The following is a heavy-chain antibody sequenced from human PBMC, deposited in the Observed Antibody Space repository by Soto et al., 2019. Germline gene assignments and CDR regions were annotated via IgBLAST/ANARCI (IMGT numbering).Heavy chain of an antibody. Sequence: PSETLSLTCAVSGVSISSGNWWTWVRQSPQRGLECIGEIFHDGTANYYPSFERRVAISVDTSKNQFSLKLTSVTAADTAIYFCARLVYDTRLNYMYFDFWGQRTLVTVSS. CDR2: IFHDGTA. D-gene: IGHD3-10*01. CDR1: GVSISSGNW. J-gene: IGHJ4*02. V-gene: IGHV4-4*02. CDR3: ARLVYDTRLNYMYFDF.